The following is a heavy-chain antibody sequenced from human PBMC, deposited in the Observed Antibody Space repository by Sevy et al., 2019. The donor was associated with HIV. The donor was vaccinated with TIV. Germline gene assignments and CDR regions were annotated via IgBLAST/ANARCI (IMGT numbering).Heavy chain of an antibody. CDR2: ISGSGGST. CDR1: GFPFNKYA. J-gene: IGHJ5*02. D-gene: IGHD3-3*01. V-gene: IGHV3-23*01. CDR3: AKGGPISVYGVAQNWFDP. Sequence: GGSLRLSCAASGFPFNKYAMSWVRQAPGKGLEWVSGISGSGGSTYYADSVKGRFTMSRDNSKNTLYLQLNSLGAEDTALYYRAKGGPISVYGVAQNWFDPWGQGTLVTVSS.